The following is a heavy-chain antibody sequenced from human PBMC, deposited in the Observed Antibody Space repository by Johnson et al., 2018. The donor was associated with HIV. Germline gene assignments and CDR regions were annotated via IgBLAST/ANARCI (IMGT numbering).Heavy chain of an antibody. CDR1: GSAFRTYW. CDR2: ISTVGCWT. CDR3: AKVDCGGDTCAGYDPFDL. D-gene: IGHD2-21*01. Sequence: VQLVESGGGLVQPGGSLRLSCAASGSAFRTYWLVWVRQVPGKRPDWVARISTVGCWTTYADPVRGRFPFPRDNAKYTVDLQMNSLRVEDTAVYYCAKVDCGGDTCAGYDPFDLWGQGTLVTVSS. V-gene: IGHV3-74*03. J-gene: IGHJ3*01.